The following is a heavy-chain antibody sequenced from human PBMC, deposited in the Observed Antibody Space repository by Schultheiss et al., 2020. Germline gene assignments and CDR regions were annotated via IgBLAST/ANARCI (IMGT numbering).Heavy chain of an antibody. CDR3: ARVPTPFATEFDY. CDR1: GFTFTNYG. CDR2: INISGGST. V-gene: IGHV3-23*01. D-gene: IGHD2-15*01. Sequence: RGSLRLSCAASGFTFTNYGMNWVRQAPGKGLEWVSGINISGGSTNYADSVKGRFTMSRDNSKNTVFLQMRSLRAEDTARYYCARVPTPFATEFDYWGQGTLVTVSS. J-gene: IGHJ4*02.